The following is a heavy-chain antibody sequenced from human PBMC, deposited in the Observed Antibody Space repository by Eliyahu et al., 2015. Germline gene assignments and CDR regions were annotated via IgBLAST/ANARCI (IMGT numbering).Heavy chain of an antibody. Sequence: EVQLVESGGGLVQPGGSLXLSCAASGFPFSSCAMSWVRQAPGKGLEWVSAISGSGGSTYYADSVKGRFTISRDNSKNTLYLQMNSLRAEDTAVYYCAKDYSSGWYGGLFDYWGQGTLVTVSS. CDR2: ISGSGGST. CDR1: GFPFSSCA. D-gene: IGHD6-19*01. J-gene: IGHJ4*02. V-gene: IGHV3-23*04. CDR3: AKDYSSGWYGGLFDY.